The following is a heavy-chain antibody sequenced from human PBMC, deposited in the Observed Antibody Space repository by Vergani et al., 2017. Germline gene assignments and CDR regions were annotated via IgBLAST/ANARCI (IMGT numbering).Heavy chain of an antibody. CDR1: GFTFSSYW. CDR3: ARVDYDFWSGVNWFDP. J-gene: IGHJ5*02. D-gene: IGHD3-3*01. Sequence: EVQLVESGGGLVQPGGSLRLSCAASGFTFSSYWMHWVRQAPGKGLVWVSRINSDGSSTSYADSVKGRFTISRDNAKNTLYLQMNSLRAEDTAVDYCARVDYDFWSGVNWFDPWGQGTLVTVSS. V-gene: IGHV3-74*01. CDR2: INSDGSST.